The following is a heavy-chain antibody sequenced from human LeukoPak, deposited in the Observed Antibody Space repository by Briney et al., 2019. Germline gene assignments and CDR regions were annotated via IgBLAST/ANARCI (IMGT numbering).Heavy chain of an antibody. CDR2: IWYDGSNK. CDR3: ARELELGRDGYNLGY. Sequence: PGGSLRLSCAASGFTFSRYGMHWVRQAPGKGLEGVADIWYDGSNKYYADSVKGRFTISRDNSKNTLYLQMNSLRAEDTAVYYCARELELGRDGYNLGYWGQGTLVTVSS. CDR1: GFTFSRYG. J-gene: IGHJ4*02. D-gene: IGHD5-24*01. V-gene: IGHV3-33*08.